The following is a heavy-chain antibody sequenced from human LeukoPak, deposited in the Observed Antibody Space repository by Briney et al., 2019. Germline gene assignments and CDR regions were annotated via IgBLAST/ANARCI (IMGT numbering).Heavy chain of an antibody. Sequence: GGSLRLSCAPSGFTFSSYAMSWVRHAPGKGLEWVSAISGSGGSTYYADSVKGRFTISRDNSKNTLYLQMNSLRAEDTAVYYCAKAYIAAAGTADDYWGQGTLVTVSS. D-gene: IGHD6-13*01. CDR1: GFTFSSYA. CDR2: ISGSGGST. J-gene: IGHJ4*02. V-gene: IGHV3-23*01. CDR3: AKAYIAAAGTADDY.